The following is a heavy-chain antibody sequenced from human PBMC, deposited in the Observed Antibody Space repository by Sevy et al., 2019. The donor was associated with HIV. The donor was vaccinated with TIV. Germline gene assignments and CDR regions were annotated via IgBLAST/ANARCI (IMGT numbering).Heavy chain of an antibody. CDR3: ASGEKYCSGGSCYFHLDY. CDR1: GYTFTSYG. D-gene: IGHD2-15*01. CDR2: INVYNGNA. V-gene: IGHV1-18*01. Sequence: ASVKVSCKASGYTFTSYGINWVRHAPGQGLEWMGWINVYNGNANYAQKLQGRGTMTTDTSTSTAYMELRSLRSDDTALYYCASGEKYCSGGSCYFHLDYWGQGTLVTVSS. J-gene: IGHJ4*02.